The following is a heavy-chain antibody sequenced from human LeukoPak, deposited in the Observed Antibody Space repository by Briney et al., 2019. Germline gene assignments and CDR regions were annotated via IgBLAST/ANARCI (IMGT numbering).Heavy chain of an antibody. CDR1: GFTFSSYW. V-gene: IGHV3-7*01. Sequence: GGSLRLFCAASGFTFSSYWMSWVRQAPGKGLEWVANIKQDGSEKYYVDSVKGRFTISRDNAKNSLYLQMNSLRAEYTAVYYCARLRYSSSWWDAFDIWGQGTMVTVSS. J-gene: IGHJ3*02. CDR3: ARLRYSSSWWDAFDI. CDR2: IKQDGSEK. D-gene: IGHD6-13*01.